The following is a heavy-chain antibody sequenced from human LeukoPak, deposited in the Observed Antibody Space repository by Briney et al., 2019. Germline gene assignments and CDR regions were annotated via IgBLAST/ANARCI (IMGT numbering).Heavy chain of an antibody. CDR1: GFTFSSYA. CDR3: AREGVLVKMVNY. D-gene: IGHD4-23*01. CDR2: INSDGSST. V-gene: IGHV3-74*01. Sequence: GGSLRLSCAASGFTFSSYAMSWVRQAPGKGLVWVSRINSDGSSTTYADSVKGRFTISRDNAKNTLYLQMNSLRAEDTAVYYCAREGVLVKMVNYWGQGTLVTVSS. J-gene: IGHJ4*02.